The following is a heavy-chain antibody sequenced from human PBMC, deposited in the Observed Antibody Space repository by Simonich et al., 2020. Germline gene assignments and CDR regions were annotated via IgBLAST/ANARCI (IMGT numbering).Heavy chain of an antibody. D-gene: IGHD6-13*01. Sequence: QVQLQESGPGLVKPSETLSLTCAVSGYSISSGYYWSWIRQPPGKGLEWIGSIYHRGSTYYNPSLKSRVNISVDTSKNQFSLKLSSVTAADTAVYYCARVGYSNYYYYGMDVWGQGTTVTVSS. J-gene: IGHJ6*02. CDR1: GYSISSGYY. V-gene: IGHV4-38-2*01. CDR2: IYHRGST. CDR3: ARVGYSNYYYYGMDV.